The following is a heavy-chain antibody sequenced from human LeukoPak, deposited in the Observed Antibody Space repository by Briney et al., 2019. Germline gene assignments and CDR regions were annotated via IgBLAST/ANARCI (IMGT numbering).Heavy chain of an antibody. Sequence: PSETLSLTCAVYGGSFSGYYWSWLRQPPGKGREWVGEINHSGSTNYNPSLKSRVTISVDTSKNQFSLKLSSVTAADTAVYYCARADRLNYDILTGYYAGGSFDYWGQGTLVTVSS. CDR1: GGSFSGYY. CDR3: ARADRLNYDILTGYYAGGSFDY. D-gene: IGHD3-9*01. CDR2: INHSGST. J-gene: IGHJ4*02. V-gene: IGHV4-34*01.